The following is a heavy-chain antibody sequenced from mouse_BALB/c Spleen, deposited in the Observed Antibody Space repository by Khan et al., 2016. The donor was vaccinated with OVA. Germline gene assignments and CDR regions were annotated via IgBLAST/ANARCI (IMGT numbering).Heavy chain of an antibody. CDR2: IDPYNGGT. J-gene: IGHJ2*01. CDR1: GYSFIDYN. V-gene: IGHV1S135*01. Sequence: VQLQQSGPELVSPGASVKVSCKASGYSFIDYNMYWVKQGHGKSLEWIGYIDPYNGGTSYNQKFKGKATLTVDKSSSTAFMHLNRLTSDDSAVYHCALIYYYGTGFDYWGQGTTLPVSS. CDR3: ALIYYYGTGFDY. D-gene: IGHD1-1*01.